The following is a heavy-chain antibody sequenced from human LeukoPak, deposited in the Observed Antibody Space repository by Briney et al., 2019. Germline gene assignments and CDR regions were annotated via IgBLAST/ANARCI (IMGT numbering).Heavy chain of an antibody. CDR2: ISWNSGSI. CDR3: AKDIWFGESESGALDY. V-gene: IGHV3-9*01. Sequence: GGSLRLSCAVSGFTFDDYAMHWVRRAPGKGLEWGGGISWNSGSIGYADSVKGRFTISRDNAKNSLYLQMNSLRAEDTALYYCAKDIWFGESESGALDYWGQGTLVTVSS. CDR1: GFTFDDYA. J-gene: IGHJ4*02. D-gene: IGHD3-10*01.